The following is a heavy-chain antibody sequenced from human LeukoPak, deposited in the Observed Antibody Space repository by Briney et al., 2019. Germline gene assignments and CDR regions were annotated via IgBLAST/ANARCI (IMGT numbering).Heavy chain of an antibody. CDR3: ARSKVVVADVDY. V-gene: IGHV3-74*01. CDR1: GFTFGIYW. D-gene: IGHD2-15*01. CDR2: IDGDGSST. Sequence: GGSLRLSCAAFGFTFGIYWMRCVRQAPGKGLLWVSRIDGDGSSTTYADSVKGRFTISRDNAKSTLYLQMNSLRAEDTAVYYCARSKVVVADVDYWGQGTLVTVSS. J-gene: IGHJ4*02.